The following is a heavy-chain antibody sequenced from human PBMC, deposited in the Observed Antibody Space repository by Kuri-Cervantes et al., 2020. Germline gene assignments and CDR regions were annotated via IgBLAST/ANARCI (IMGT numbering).Heavy chain of an antibody. CDR1: GFTFSSYA. CDR2: ISYDGSNK. J-gene: IGHJ6*03. Sequence: GESLKISCAASGFTFSSYAMHWVRQAPGKGLEWVAVISYDGSNKYYADSVKGRFTISRDNSKNTLYLQMNSLRSDDTAVYYCARDSSRGYMDVWGKGTTVTVSS. D-gene: IGHD2-2*01. V-gene: IGHV3-30-3*01. CDR3: ARDSSRGYMDV.